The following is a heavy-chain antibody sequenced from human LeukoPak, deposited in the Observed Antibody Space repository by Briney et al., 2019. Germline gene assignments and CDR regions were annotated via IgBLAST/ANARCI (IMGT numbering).Heavy chain of an antibody. Sequence: GGSLRLSCAASGFTFDDYAMHWVRQAPGKGLEWVSLISWDGGSTYYADSVKGRFTISRDNSKNSLYLQMNSLRAEDTAVYYCARDLYDYGDSLNAFDIWGQGTMVTVSS. CDR1: GFTFDDYA. D-gene: IGHD4-17*01. CDR3: ARDLYDYGDSLNAFDI. J-gene: IGHJ3*02. V-gene: IGHV3-43D*04. CDR2: ISWDGGST.